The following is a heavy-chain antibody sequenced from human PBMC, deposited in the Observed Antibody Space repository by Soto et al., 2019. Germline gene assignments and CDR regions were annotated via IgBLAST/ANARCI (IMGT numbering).Heavy chain of an antibody. V-gene: IGHV6-1*01. CDR3: ARDFAGSSSSALEQKTDY. Sequence: TLSLTCAISGDSVSSNSAAWNWIRQSPSRGLEWLGRTYYRSKWYNDYAVSVKSRITINPDTSKNQFSLQLNSVTPEDTAVYYCARDFAGSSSSALEQKTDYWGQGTLVTVSS. CDR2: TYYRSKWYN. J-gene: IGHJ4*02. D-gene: IGHD6-6*01. CDR1: GDSVSSNSAA.